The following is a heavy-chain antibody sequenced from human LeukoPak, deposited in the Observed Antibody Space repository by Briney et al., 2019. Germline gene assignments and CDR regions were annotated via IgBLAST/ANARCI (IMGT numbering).Heavy chain of an antibody. D-gene: IGHD2-2*01. Sequence: GGSLRFSCAASGFTFSDYYMSWIRQAPGKGLEGVSYISSSGSTIYYADSVKGRFTISRDNAKNSLYLQMNSLRAEDTAVYYCARAPCSSTSCPDYWGQGTLVTVSS. J-gene: IGHJ4*02. V-gene: IGHV3-11*01. CDR2: ISSSGSTI. CDR3: ARAPCSSTSCPDY. CDR1: GFTFSDYY.